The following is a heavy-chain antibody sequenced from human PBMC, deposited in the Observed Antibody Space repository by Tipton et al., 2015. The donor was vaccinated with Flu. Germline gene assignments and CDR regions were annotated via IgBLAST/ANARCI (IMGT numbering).Heavy chain of an antibody. V-gene: IGHV1-8*03. D-gene: IGHD6-19*01. J-gene: IGHJ6*02. CDR1: GYTFTNYH. CDR2: MNPNSGNT. Sequence: QLVQSGAEVRRPGASVKVSCKASGYTFTNYHINWVRQATGQGLEWMGWMNPNSGNTGYAQKLQGRATFTRDTSTSTAYMGLSSLKSDDTAVYYCARGRRIGWEGGWGYHYYCGMDVWGQGTTVTVSS. CDR3: ARGRRIGWEGGWGYHYYCGMDV.